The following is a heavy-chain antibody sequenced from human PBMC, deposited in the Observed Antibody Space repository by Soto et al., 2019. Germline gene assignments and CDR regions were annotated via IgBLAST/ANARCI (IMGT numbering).Heavy chain of an antibody. V-gene: IGHV3-30*18. CDR1: GFTFSDCG. J-gene: IGHJ4*02. D-gene: IGHD3-9*01. CDR3: VKEQASGDWRTADD. CDR2: VTYEETEI. Sequence: QVQLVESGGGVVQPGRSLRLSCAASGFTFSDCGMHWVRQAPGKGLEWVAVVTYEETEIHYADSVRGRFTGSRDNSKNMVHPQMDSLRVEDTAVYYWVKEQASGDWRTADDWGQGTRITVSS.